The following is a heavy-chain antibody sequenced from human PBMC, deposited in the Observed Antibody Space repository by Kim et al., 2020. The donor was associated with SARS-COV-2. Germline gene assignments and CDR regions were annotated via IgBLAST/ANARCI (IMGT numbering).Heavy chain of an antibody. D-gene: IGHD6-13*01. J-gene: IGHJ4*02. V-gene: IGHV3-11*05. CDR2: ISSSGSYT. Sequence: GGSLRLSCAVSGINFSDYYMSWIRQAPGKGLEWISYISSSGSYTKYADSLKGRFTISRDNAENSLYLEMNSLRAEDTAVYYCARVAVGASSWHYFDSWGQGTLVTVSS. CDR3: ARVAVGASSWHYFDS. CDR1: GINFSDYY.